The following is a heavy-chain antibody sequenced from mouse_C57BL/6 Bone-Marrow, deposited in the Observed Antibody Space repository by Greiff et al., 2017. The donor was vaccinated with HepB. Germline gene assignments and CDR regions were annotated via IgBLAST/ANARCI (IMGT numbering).Heavy chain of an antibody. J-gene: IGHJ4*01. CDR3: ASLITTAPMDY. CDR1: GFTFSSYG. Sequence: EVQLQESGGDLVKPGGSLKLSCAASGFTFSSYGMSWVRQTPDKRLEWVATISSGGSYNYYPDSVKGRFTISRDNAKNTLYLQMSSLKSEDTAMYYCASLITTAPMDYWGQGTSVTVSS. D-gene: IGHD1-1*01. CDR2: ISSGGSYN. V-gene: IGHV5-6*01.